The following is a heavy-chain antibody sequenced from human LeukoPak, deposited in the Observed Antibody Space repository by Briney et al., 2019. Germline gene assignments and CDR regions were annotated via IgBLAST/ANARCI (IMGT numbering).Heavy chain of an antibody. J-gene: IGHJ6*02. V-gene: IGHV1-8*01. CDR2: MNHNSGNT. Sequence: ASVKVSCKAYGYTFTSYDINWMRQATGQGLEWMGWMNHNSGNTGYAQKFQRRVTMTRNTSINTGYMELSSLRSEDPAVYYCARGLRYYYGSGSYAPKRYYYYYYGMDVWGQGTTVTVSS. D-gene: IGHD3-10*01. CDR1: GYTFTSYD. CDR3: ARGLRYYYGSGSYAPKRYYYYYYGMDV.